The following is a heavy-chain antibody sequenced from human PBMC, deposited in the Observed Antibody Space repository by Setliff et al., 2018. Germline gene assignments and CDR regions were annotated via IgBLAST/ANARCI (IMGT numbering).Heavy chain of an antibody. CDR2: PYHSGST. CDR3: VNRATCGSSGYDSFFDY. V-gene: IGHV4-38-2*02. J-gene: IGHJ4*02. D-gene: IGHD5-12*01. CDR1: GYSISSGCY. Sequence: PSETLSLTCTVSGYSISSGCYWGWIRQPPGKGLEWIGSPYHSGSTHYNPSLKSRVTISTDTSKNHFSLKLSSVTAADTAVYYCVNRATCGSSGYDSFFDYWGQGMLVTVSS.